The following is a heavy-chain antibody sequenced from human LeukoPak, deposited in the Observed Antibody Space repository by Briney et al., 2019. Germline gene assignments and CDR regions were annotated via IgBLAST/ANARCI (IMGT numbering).Heavy chain of an antibody. V-gene: IGHV4-34*01. D-gene: IGHD6-13*01. CDR1: GGSFSGYY. J-gene: IGHJ6*04. Sequence: PSETLSLTCAVYGGSFSGYYWSWIRQPPGKGLEWIGAINHSGSTNYNPALKSRVTISVDTSKNQFSLKLSSVTAADTAVYYCARKYRYRSPRSYYYYYGMDVWGKGTTVTVSS. CDR2: INHSGST. CDR3: ARKYRYRSPRSYYYYYGMDV.